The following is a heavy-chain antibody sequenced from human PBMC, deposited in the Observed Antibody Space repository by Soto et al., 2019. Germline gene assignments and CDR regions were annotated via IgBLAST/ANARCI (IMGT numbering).Heavy chain of an antibody. D-gene: IGHD6-13*01. J-gene: IGHJ4*02. V-gene: IGHV3-21*01. CDR2: ISSSSSYI. Sequence: EVQLVESGGGLVKPGGSLRLSCAASGFTFSSYSMNWVRQAPGKGLAWVSSISSSSSYIYYGDSVKGRFTISRDNAKNSLYLQVNSLRAEDTAGDYCAREGIAAALDYWGQGTLVTVSS. CDR3: AREGIAAALDY. CDR1: GFTFSSYS.